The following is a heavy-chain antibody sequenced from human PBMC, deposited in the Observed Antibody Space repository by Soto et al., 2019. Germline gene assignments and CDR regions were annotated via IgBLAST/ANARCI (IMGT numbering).Heavy chain of an antibody. J-gene: IGHJ4*02. CDR1: GFTFSSYG. Sequence: GGSLRLSCAASGFTFSSYGMHWVRQAPGKGLEWVAVIWYDGNNKYYADSVKGRFTISRDNSKNTLYVQMTSLRAEDTAIYYCARGLHPLFDYWGQGTLVTVSS. CDR2: IWYDGNNK. V-gene: IGHV3-33*01. CDR3: ARGLHPLFDY.